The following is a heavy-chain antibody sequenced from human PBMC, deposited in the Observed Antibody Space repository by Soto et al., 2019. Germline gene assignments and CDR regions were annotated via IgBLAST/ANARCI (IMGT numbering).Heavy chain of an antibody. CDR1: GFTFSSYA. Sequence: GGSLRLSCAASGFTFSSYAMSWVRQAPGKGLEWVSAISGSGGSTYYADSVKGRFTISRDNSKNTLYLQMNSLRAEDTAVYYCAKGPLKYCSGGSCYPEFDYWGQGTLVTVSS. J-gene: IGHJ4*02. CDR3: AKGPLKYCSGGSCYPEFDY. V-gene: IGHV3-23*01. CDR2: ISGSGGST. D-gene: IGHD2-15*01.